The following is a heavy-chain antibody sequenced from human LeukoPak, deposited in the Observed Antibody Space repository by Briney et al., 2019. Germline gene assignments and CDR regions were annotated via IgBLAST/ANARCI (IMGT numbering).Heavy chain of an antibody. CDR3: AREVDYYDSSGYFTGAFDI. Sequence: SSVKVSCKASGGTFSSYAISWVRQAPGQGLEWMGGIIPIFGTANYAQKFQGRVTITTDESTSTAYMELSSLRSEDTAVYCCAREVDYYDSSGYFTGAFDIWGQGTMVTVSS. D-gene: IGHD3-22*01. V-gene: IGHV1-69*05. CDR1: GGTFSSYA. CDR2: IIPIFGTA. J-gene: IGHJ3*02.